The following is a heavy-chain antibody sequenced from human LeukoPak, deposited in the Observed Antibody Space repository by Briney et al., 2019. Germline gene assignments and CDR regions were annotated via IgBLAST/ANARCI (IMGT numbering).Heavy chain of an antibody. D-gene: IGHD3-10*01. CDR1: GSTFSSYA. J-gene: IGHJ5*02. V-gene: IGHV3-23*01. Sequence: GGSLRLSCAASGSTFSSYAMSWVRQAPGKGLEWVSAISGSGGSTYYADSVKGRFTISRDNSKNTLYLQMNSLRAEDTAVYYCAKDSPYYYGSGSNPGWFDPWGQGTLVTVSS. CDR2: ISGSGGST. CDR3: AKDSPYYYGSGSNPGWFDP.